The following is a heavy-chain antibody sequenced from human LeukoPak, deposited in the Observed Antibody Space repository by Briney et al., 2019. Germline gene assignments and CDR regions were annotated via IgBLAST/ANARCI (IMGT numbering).Heavy chain of an antibody. CDR3: ARGPEEY. J-gene: IGHJ4*02. CDR2: INPKNGAT. Sequence: ASVKVSCKASGYTFTGNYIHLVRQGPGQGLEWMGWINPKNGATFYTQRFQGRVTMTSDTSISTAYMELSRLTSDDTAVFYCARGPEEYWGQGTLVTVSS. CDR1: GYTFTGNY. V-gene: IGHV1-2*02.